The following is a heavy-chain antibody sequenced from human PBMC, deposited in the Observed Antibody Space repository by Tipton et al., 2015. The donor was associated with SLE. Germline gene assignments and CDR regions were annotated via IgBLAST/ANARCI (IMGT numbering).Heavy chain of an antibody. Sequence: TLSLTCSVAGGSITSNGVHWAWIRQPPGKGLEWIGSIYYSGRTYYNPSLKSRVTISLDPPKNQFSLKLTSVTAADTAVYYCARGCSSSTCEPFYFFGMDVWGQGTTVTVS. D-gene: IGHD2-2*01. CDR1: GGSITSNGVH. CDR2: IYYSGRT. V-gene: IGHV4-39*07. CDR3: ARGCSSSTCEPFYFFGMDV. J-gene: IGHJ6*02.